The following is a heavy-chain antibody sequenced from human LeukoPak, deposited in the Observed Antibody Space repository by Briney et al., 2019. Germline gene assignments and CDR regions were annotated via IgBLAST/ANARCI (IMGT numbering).Heavy chain of an antibody. CDR3: ARRKWFGESDFDY. CDR1: GGSISSYY. V-gene: IGHV4-59*08. D-gene: IGHD3-10*01. J-gene: IGHJ4*02. CDR2: IYYSGST. Sequence: SETLSLTCTVSGGSISSYYWSWIRQPPGKGLEWIGYIYYSGSTYYNPSLKSRVTRSVDTSKNQFSLKLSSVTAADTAVYYCARRKWFGESDFDYWGQGTLVSVSS.